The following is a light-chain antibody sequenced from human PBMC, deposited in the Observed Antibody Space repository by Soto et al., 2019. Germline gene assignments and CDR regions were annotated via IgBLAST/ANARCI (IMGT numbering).Light chain of an antibody. Sequence: EIVLTQSPGTLSLSPGERATLSCRASQSVSFSYLAWYQQKPGQAPRLLIYGASSRATGIPDRFSGRGSGTDFTLTISRLEPEDFAVYYCQQYGRSHSFGQGTKVEIK. CDR3: QQYGRSHS. V-gene: IGKV3-20*01. J-gene: IGKJ1*01. CDR2: GAS. CDR1: QSVSFSY.